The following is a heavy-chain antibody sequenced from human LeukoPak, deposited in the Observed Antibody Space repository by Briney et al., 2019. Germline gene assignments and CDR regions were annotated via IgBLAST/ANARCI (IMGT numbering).Heavy chain of an antibody. V-gene: IGHV4-59*08. J-gene: IGHJ4*02. CDR2: IYYSGST. Sequence: SETLSLTCTVSGGSISSYYWSWIRQPPGKGLEWIGYIYYSGSTNYNPSLKSRVTISVDTSKNQFSLKLSSVTAADTAVYHCARHVLLWFGDSGFDYWGQGTLVTVSS. CDR1: GGSISSYY. D-gene: IGHD3-10*01. CDR3: ARHVLLWFGDSGFDY.